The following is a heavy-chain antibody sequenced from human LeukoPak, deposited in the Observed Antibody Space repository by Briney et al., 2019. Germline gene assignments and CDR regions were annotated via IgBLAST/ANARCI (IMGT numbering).Heavy chain of an antibody. V-gene: IGHV4-4*07. CDR1: GGSISSYY. Sequence: SASLSLTCTVSGGSISSYYWSWIRQPAGEGLEWIGRIYTSGSTNYNASLKSRVSMSVDTSKNQFSLKLSAVNATDTAVVYCARENSGIYREFDYWGQGTLVTVSS. J-gene: IGHJ4*02. CDR3: ARENSGIYREFDY. CDR2: IYTSGST. D-gene: IGHD1-26*01.